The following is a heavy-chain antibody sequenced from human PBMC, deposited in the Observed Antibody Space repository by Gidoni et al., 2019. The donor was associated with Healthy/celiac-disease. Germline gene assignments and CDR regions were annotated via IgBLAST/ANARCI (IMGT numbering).Heavy chain of an antibody. CDR3: ARDRGKLRFLEWLADY. J-gene: IGHJ4*02. V-gene: IGHV3-33*01. CDR2: IWYDGSNK. CDR1: GFPFSSYG. Sequence: QVQLVESGGGVVQPGRSLRLSCAASGFPFSSYGMHWVRQAPGKGLEWVAVIWYDGSNKYYADSVKGRFTISRDNSKNTLYLQMNSLRAEDTAVYYCARDRGKLRFLEWLADYWGQGTLVTVSS. D-gene: IGHD3-3*01.